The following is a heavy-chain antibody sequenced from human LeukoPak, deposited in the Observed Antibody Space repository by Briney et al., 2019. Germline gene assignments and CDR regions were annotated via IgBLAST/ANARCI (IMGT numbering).Heavy chain of an antibody. CDR3: AKDRPEWGGEEAFDI. J-gene: IGHJ3*02. CDR2: ISSDGRNK. D-gene: IGHD3-16*01. V-gene: IGHV3-30*18. CDR1: GFTFRSYG. Sequence: GRSLRLSCAASGFTFRSYGIHWVRQAPGKGLEWVAVISSDGRNKYYADSVKGRFTISRDNSKNTLYLQMNSLRAEDTAVYYCAKDRPEWGGEEAFDIWGRGTMVTVSS.